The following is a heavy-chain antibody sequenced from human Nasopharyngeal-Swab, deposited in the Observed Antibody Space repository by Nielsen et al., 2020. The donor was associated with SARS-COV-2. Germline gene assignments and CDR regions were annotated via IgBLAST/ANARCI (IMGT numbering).Heavy chain of an antibody. J-gene: IGHJ4*02. CDR2: INAATGKT. D-gene: IGHD6-19*01. Sequence: WVRQAPGQRPEWMGWINAATGKTKYSQKFQDRVTITRDTSANTAYVELSSLKSEDTAVYYCARGTPVAGTGHLWGYWGQGTLVTVSS. V-gene: IGHV1-3*01. CDR3: ARGTPVAGTGHLWGY.